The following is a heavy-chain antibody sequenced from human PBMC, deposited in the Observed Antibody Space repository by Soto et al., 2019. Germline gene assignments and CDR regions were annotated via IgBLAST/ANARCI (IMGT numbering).Heavy chain of an antibody. CDR3: ARGLVEDYDFWSGYGNWFDP. D-gene: IGHD3-3*01. CDR1: GGSFIGYY. Sequence: SSETLSLTCAVYGGSFIGYYWSWIRQPPGKGLEWIGEINHSGSTNYNPSLKSRVTISVDTSKNQFSLKLSSVTAADTAVYYCARGLVEDYDFWSGYGNWFDPWGQGTLVTVSS. J-gene: IGHJ5*02. CDR2: INHSGST. V-gene: IGHV4-34*01.